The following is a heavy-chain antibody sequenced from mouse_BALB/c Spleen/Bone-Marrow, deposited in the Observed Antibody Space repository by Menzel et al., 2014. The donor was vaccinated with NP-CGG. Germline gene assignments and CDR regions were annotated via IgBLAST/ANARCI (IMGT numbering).Heavy chain of an antibody. CDR2: INPGTDYT. D-gene: IGHD4-1*01. Sequence: QVQLQQSGAELAKPGASVKMSCKASGYTFTNSWMHWVKPRPGQGLEWIGYINPGTDYTEYDQKFKDKATLTADRSSSTAYMQLSGLTSEDSAVYFCANSRTGFPCWGQGTLVTVSA. CDR3: ANSRTGFPC. CDR1: GYTFTNSW. J-gene: IGHJ3*01. V-gene: IGHV1-7*01.